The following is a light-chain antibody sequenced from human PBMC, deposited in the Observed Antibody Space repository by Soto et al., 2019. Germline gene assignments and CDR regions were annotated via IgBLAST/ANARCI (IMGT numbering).Light chain of an antibody. CDR1: QSIGQW. J-gene: IGKJ1*01. Sequence: IGMTQSPSTPSASVGDRVTITCRASQSIGQWLAWYQQKQGRDPKFLIYEASSFESGVPSGFSGSGSGTEFTLTISGLQHADFAAYYCQQYKSYPLTFGQGTKVDIK. CDR2: EAS. V-gene: IGKV1-5*03. CDR3: QQYKSYPLT.